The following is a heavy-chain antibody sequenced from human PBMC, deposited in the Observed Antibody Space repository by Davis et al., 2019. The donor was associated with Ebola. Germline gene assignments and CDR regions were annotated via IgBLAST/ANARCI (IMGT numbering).Heavy chain of an antibody. V-gene: IGHV4-30-2*01. D-gene: IGHD3-10*01. Sequence: SETLSLTCAVSGASIASGGYSWSWIRQPPGKGLEWIGYIYHSGSAYYNPSLKSRVTMSVDRSRNQFSLKLTSLTAADTAVYYCARHARGVTTDWCDPWGQGTLVTVSS. CDR3: ARHARGVTTDWCDP. J-gene: IGHJ5*02. CDR1: GASIASGGYS. CDR2: IYHSGSA.